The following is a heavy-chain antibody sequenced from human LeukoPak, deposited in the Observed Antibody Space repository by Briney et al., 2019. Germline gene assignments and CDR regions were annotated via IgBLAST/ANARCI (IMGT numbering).Heavy chain of an antibody. CDR1: GFSFNSYA. CDR3: ARGPSKGYSSSWYLGH. Sequence: GRSLRLSCAASGFSFNSYAMHWVRQAPGKGLEWVAIIWSDGSNEHYADSVKGRFSISRDNSKNTLYLQMSGLRAEDTAVYYCARGPSKGYSSSWYLGHWGQGTLVTVSS. D-gene: IGHD6-13*01. V-gene: IGHV3-33*01. CDR2: IWSDGSNE. J-gene: IGHJ4*02.